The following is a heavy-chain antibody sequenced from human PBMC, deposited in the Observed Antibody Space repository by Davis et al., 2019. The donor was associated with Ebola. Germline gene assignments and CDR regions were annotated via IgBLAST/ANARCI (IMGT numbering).Heavy chain of an antibody. Sequence: PGGSLRLSCAASGFTFSSYSMNWVRQAPGKGLEWVSSISSSSSYIYYADSVKGRFTISRDNAKNSLYLQMNSLRAEDTAVYYCAKGGGSSDFWWLRFLKSIYFDYWGQGTLVTVSS. J-gene: IGHJ4*02. V-gene: IGHV3-21*04. D-gene: IGHD5-12*01. CDR2: ISSSSSYI. CDR3: AKGGGSSDFWWLRFLKSIYFDY. CDR1: GFTFSSYS.